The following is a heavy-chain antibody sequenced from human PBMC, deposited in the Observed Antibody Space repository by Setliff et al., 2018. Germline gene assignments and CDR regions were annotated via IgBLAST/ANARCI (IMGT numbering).Heavy chain of an antibody. CDR3: ARGSRFGTIPYRCDYYMDV. J-gene: IGHJ6*03. CDR2: INTNTGNP. CDR1: GYTFSTYA. V-gene: IGHV7-4-1*02. D-gene: IGHD3-10*01. Sequence: ASVKVSCKASGYTFSTYAVTWMRQAPGQGLEYMGWINTNTGNPSYAQGFTGRFVFSLDTSVSTAYLQISSLKAADTAVYYCARGSRFGTIPYRCDYYMDVWGEGTTVTVSS.